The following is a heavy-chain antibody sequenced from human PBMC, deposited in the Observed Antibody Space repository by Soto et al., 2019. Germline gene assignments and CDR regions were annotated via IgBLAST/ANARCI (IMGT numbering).Heavy chain of an antibody. Sequence: RGYLRLSCEHSGFTFSRVSLNWVRQVPGKGLEWVASISSASSETWYADSVKGRFIISRDNAQNSLFLQMNTLRPEDSAIYYCARVAYWGPGTQVTVSS. CDR2: ISSASSET. V-gene: IGHV3-21*04. J-gene: IGHJ4*02. CDR3: ARVAY. CDR1: GFTFSRVS.